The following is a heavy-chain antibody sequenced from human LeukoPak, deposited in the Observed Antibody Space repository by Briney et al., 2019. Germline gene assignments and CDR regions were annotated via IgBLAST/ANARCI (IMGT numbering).Heavy chain of an antibody. CDR2: INPNSGGR. Sequence: ASVKVSCKASGYTFTGYYMHWVRQAPGQGLEWIGWINPNSGGRNYAQKFQGRVTMTRDTPISTAYMELSRLRSDDTAVYYCARVFRIAAAGSDYWGQGTLVTVSP. J-gene: IGHJ4*02. D-gene: IGHD6-13*01. V-gene: IGHV1-2*02. CDR3: ARVFRIAAAGSDY. CDR1: GYTFTGYY.